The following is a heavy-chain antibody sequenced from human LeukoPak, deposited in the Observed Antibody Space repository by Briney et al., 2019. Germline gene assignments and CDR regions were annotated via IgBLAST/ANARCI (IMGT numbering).Heavy chain of an antibody. J-gene: IGHJ4*02. CDR1: GFTFSDYH. CDR2: ISSSGSTT. CDR3: ARDPSIAAAGDYYFDS. D-gene: IGHD6-13*01. V-gene: IGHV3-11*01. Sequence: GGSLRLSCAASGFTFSDYHMSWIRQAQGKGLEWVSYISSSGSTTYYADSVKGRFTISRDNAKNSLYLQMNSLRAEYTAVYYCARDPSIAAAGDYYFDSCGQGNLVTVSS.